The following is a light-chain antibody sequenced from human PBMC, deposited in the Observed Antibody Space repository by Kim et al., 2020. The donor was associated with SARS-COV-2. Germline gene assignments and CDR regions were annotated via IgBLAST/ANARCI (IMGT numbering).Light chain of an antibody. CDR2: GKN. Sequence: VAFGQTVTITSQGDSLRTYYATWYQQQPGQAPILVIFGKNSRPSGIPDRFSGSSSGNTASLTITGTQAGDEADYYCNSRDSNDTVVFGGGTQLTVL. CDR3: NSRDSNDTVV. CDR1: SLRTYY. J-gene: IGLJ2*01. V-gene: IGLV3-19*01.